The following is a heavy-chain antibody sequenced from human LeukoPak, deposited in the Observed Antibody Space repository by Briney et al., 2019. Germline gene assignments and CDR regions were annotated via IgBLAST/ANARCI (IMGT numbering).Heavy chain of an antibody. J-gene: IGHJ5*02. V-gene: IGHV1-69*08. CDR3: VRSGYDYDWFDP. CDR1: GGSFSDYS. Sequence: SVKVSCKASGGSFSDYSISWVRQAPGQGLEWMGRIIAILDTAHYAQKFQGRFTITADKSTTIVYMELSSLRSDDTAVYYCVRSGYDYDWFDPWGQGTLVTVSS. CDR2: IIAILDTA. D-gene: IGHD5-12*01.